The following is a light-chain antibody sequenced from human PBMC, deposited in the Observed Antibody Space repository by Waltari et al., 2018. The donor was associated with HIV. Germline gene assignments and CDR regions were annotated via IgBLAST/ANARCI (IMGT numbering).Light chain of an antibody. CDR2: SNN. J-gene: IGLJ2*01. Sequence: QSVLTQPPSASETPGQRVAISCSGSSPDIGRNAVNWYQQLPGTAPKLLIYSNNQRPSGVPDRFSGSKSGTSASLAISGLQSEDEADYYCAAWEDSLNGPHVVFGGGTKLTVL. CDR3: AAWEDSLNGPHVV. V-gene: IGLV1-44*01. CDR1: SPDIGRNA.